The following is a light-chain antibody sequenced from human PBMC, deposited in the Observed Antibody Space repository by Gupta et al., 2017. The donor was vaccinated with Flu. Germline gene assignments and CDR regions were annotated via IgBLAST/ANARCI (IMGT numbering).Light chain of an antibody. CDR2: RND. Sequence: QPPSASGTPGQRVTISCSGSSSNIGGNFVYWFQQVPGTAPKLLIYRNDRRPSGVSDRFSGSKSGTSASLAISGLRSEDEADYYCAVWDDSLSAWVFGGGTKLTVL. CDR3: AVWDDSLSAWV. CDR1: SSNIGGNF. J-gene: IGLJ3*02. V-gene: IGLV1-47*01.